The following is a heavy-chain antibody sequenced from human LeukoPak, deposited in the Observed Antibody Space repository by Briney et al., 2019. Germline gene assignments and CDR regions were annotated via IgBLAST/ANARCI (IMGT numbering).Heavy chain of an antibody. J-gene: IGHJ4*02. CDR2: IISSLDVS. Sequence: ASVKVSCKASGDTFIPYTFSWVRQAPGQGLEWIGRIISSLDVSNYAQKFQGRVTLSADKDTTTTYMELTSLRSEDTAIYYCARDHCSPGTCLGGHWGQGTLVTVSS. V-gene: IGHV1-69*04. CDR3: ARDHCSPGTCLGGH. CDR1: GDTFIPYT. D-gene: IGHD2-15*01.